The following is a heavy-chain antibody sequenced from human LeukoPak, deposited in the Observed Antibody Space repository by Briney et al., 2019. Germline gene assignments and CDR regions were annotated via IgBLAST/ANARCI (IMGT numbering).Heavy chain of an antibody. D-gene: IGHD3-10*01. J-gene: IGHJ6*02. CDR3: AYGSGSYSGYYYYGMDV. V-gene: IGHV3-74*01. CDR1: GFTFSNYW. Sequence: GGSLRLSCAASGFTFSNYWMHWVRQAPGKGLVWVSRIKTDGSSTFYADSVKGRFTISRDNAKNTMYLQMNSLRVEDTAVYYCAYGSGSYSGYYYYGMDVWGQGTTVTVSS. CDR2: IKTDGSST.